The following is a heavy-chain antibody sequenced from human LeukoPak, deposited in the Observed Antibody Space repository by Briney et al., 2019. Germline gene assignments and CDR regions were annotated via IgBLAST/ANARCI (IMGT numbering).Heavy chain of an antibody. CDR2: LYYSGST. CDR3: AGSHARGTNNDYYAPFDY. V-gene: IGHV4-59*01. D-gene: IGHD3-10*01. J-gene: IGHJ4*02. CDR1: GGSISNYY. Sequence: SETLSLTCTVSGGSISNYYWSWIRQPPGKALEWIGYLYYSGSTYYNPSLKSRVTISVDTSKNQFSLKLRSVTAADTAVYYCAGSHARGTNNDYYAPFDYWAQGTLVTVSS.